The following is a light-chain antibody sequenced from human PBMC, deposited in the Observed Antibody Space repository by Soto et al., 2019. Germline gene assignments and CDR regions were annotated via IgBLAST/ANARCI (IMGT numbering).Light chain of an antibody. J-gene: IGLJ1*01. V-gene: IGLV2-11*01. CDR3: CSYTGTHYV. CDR2: EVS. CDR1: SSDVGGYNY. Sequence: QSALTQPRSVSGSPGQSVAISCTGTSSDVGGYNYVSWYQQYPGKAPKVMIYEVSKRPSRVPDRFSGSKSGNTASLTISGVQAEDEADYYCCSYTGTHYVFGPGTKLTVL.